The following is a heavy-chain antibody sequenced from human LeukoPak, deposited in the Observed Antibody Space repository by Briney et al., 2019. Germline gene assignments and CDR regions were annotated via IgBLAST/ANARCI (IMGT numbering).Heavy chain of an antibody. CDR1: GFTFSSYA. CDR2: ISYDGSNK. CDR3: TTDQVVVVPAAIRSYYFDY. V-gene: IGHV3-30-3*01. Sequence: GGSLRLSCAASGFTFSSYAMHWVRQAPGKGLEWVAVISYDGSNKYYADSVKGRFTISRDNSKNTLYLQMNSLKTEDTAVYYCTTDQVVVVPAAIRSYYFDYWGQGTLVTVSS. J-gene: IGHJ4*02. D-gene: IGHD2-2*02.